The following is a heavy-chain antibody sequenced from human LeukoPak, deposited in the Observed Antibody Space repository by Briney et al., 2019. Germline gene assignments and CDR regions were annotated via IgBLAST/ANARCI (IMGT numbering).Heavy chain of an antibody. Sequence: TSETLSLTCTVSGGSISSGSYYWSWIRQPAGKGLEWIGRIYTSGSTNYNPSLKSRVTISVDTSKNQFSLKLSSVTAADTAVYYCARGGYSYGFRVGAFDIWGQGTMVTVSS. CDR3: ARGGYSYGFRVGAFDI. CDR2: IYTSGST. D-gene: IGHD5-18*01. CDR1: GGSISSGSYY. V-gene: IGHV4-61*02. J-gene: IGHJ3*02.